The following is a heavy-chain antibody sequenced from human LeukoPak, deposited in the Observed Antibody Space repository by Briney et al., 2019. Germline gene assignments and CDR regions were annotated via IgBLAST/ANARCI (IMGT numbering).Heavy chain of an antibody. D-gene: IGHD6-19*01. V-gene: IGHV3-7*01. J-gene: IGHJ4*02. Sequence: GGSLRLSCAASGFTFSNYWMNWVRQAPGKGLGWVASIQRDGSEKYYVESVKGRFTISRDNAKNSLYLQMNSLRAEDTAVYYCARQGYSSGKWGQGTLVTVSS. CDR1: GFTFSNYW. CDR3: ARQGYSSGK. CDR2: IQRDGSEK.